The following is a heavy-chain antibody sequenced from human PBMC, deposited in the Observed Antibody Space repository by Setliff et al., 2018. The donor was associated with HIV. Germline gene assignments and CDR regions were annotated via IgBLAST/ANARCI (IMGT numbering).Heavy chain of an antibody. CDR2: INHSGST. CDR3: ARGPPAEDYYYYMDV. V-gene: IGHV4-34*01. J-gene: IGHJ6*03. CDR1: GGSFSGYS. Sequence: SETLSLTCAVYGGSFSGYSWGWIRQPPGKGLEWIGEINHSGSTNYNPSLKSRVTISVDTSKRQFSLNLPSVTAADTAVYYCARGPPAEDYYYYMDVWDKGTTVTVSS.